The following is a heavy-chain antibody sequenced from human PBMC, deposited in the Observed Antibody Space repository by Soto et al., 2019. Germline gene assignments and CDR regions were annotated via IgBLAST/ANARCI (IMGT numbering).Heavy chain of an antibody. CDR2: ISSSSSYI. Sequence: EVQLVESGGGLVKPGGSLRLSCAASGFTFSSYSMNWVRQAPGKGLEWVSSISSSSSYIYYADSVKGRFTISRDNAKNSLYLQMNSLRAEDTAVDYGARKDRDQLLYYYYYGMDVWGQGTTVTVSS. CDR3: ARKDRDQLLYYYYYGMDV. CDR1: GFTFSSYS. D-gene: IGHD2-2*01. J-gene: IGHJ6*02. V-gene: IGHV3-21*01.